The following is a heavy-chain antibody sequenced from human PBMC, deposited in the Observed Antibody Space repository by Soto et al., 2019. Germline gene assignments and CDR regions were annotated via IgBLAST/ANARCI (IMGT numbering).Heavy chain of an antibody. V-gene: IGHV3-74*01. J-gene: IGHJ6*02. CDR3: ARDFVVGGPTINYYYGMDV. CDR1: AFTFSSYW. D-gene: IGHD1-26*01. CDR2: INSDESST. Sequence: PGGSLRLSCAAAAFTFSSYWRHWARQVPGKGLVWVSGINSDESSTHYADSVKGRFTISRDNAKNTLFLQLNSLRAEDTALYYCARDFVVGGPTINYYYGMDVWGQGTTVTVSS.